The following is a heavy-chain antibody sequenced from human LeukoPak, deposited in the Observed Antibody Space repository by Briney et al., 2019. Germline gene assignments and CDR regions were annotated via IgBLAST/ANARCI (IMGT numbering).Heavy chain of an antibody. J-gene: IGHJ6*02. CDR2: VSAYNGNT. CDR1: GYTFTSYG. Sequence: ASVKVSCKASGYTFTSYGISWVRQAPGQGLEWMGWVSAYNGNTNYAQKLQGRVTMTTDTSTSTAYMELRSLRSDDTAVYYCAREAHDVLRGVSYYGMDVWGQGTTVTVSS. D-gene: IGHD3-10*01. CDR3: AREAHDVLRGVSYYGMDV. V-gene: IGHV1-18*01.